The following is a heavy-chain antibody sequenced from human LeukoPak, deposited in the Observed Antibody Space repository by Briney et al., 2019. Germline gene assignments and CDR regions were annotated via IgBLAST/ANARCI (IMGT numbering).Heavy chain of an antibody. Sequence: PGGSPRLSCAASGFTFASYAMSWVRQTPGKGLEWVSVIIGSVASTYYADSVKGRFTISRDNSKNTLYLQMNSLRADDTAVYYCAKGGYDYVEVGYFDYWGQGTLVTVSS. CDR1: GFTFASYA. D-gene: IGHD5-12*01. V-gene: IGHV3-23*01. CDR2: IIGSVAST. J-gene: IGHJ4*02. CDR3: AKGGYDYVEVGYFDY.